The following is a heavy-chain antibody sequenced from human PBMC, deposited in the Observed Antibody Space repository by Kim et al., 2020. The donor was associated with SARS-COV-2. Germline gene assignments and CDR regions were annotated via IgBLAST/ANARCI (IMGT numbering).Heavy chain of an antibody. CDR3: ARGHITIFGVVIRED. CDR1: GFTVSSNY. D-gene: IGHD3-3*01. V-gene: IGHV3-53*04. J-gene: IGHJ4*02. CDR2: IYSGGST. Sequence: GGSLRLSCAASGFTVSSNYMSWVRQAPGKGLEWVSVIYSGGSTYYADSVKGRFTISRHNSKNTLYLQMNSLRAEDTAVYYCARGHITIFGVVIREDWGQGTLVTVSS.